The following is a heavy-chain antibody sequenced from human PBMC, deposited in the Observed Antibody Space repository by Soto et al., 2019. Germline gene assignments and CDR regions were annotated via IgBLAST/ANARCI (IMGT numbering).Heavy chain of an antibody. CDR2: ISSDGSNK. CDR1: GFTFSSYG. D-gene: IGHD3-22*01. J-gene: IGHJ4*02. Sequence: QVQLVESGGGVVQPGRSLRLSCAASGFTFSSYGMHWVRQAPGKGLEVVAVISSDGSNKYYADSVKGRFTISRDNSKNTLYLQMTRLRAEDTAVYYCVGGYYFGDYWGQGTLVTVSS. V-gene: IGHV3-30*03. CDR3: VGGYYFGDY.